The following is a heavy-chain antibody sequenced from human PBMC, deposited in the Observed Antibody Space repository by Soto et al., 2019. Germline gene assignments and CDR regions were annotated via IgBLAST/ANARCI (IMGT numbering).Heavy chain of an antibody. CDR2: SNYSGNT. CDR3: ASLPGITTFRRDY. Sequence: PSETLSLTCSVSGGSISSPSYYWGWIRQPPGKGLEWFGSSNYSGNTYYNPSLKSRVTIFVDTSRNQFSLKVNSVTAADTAVYFCASLPGITTFRRDYWGQGTLVTVSS. CDR1: GGSISSPSYY. D-gene: IGHD1-1*01. J-gene: IGHJ4*02. V-gene: IGHV4-39*01.